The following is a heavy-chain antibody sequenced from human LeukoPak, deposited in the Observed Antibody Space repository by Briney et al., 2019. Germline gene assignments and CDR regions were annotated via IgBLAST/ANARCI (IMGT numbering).Heavy chain of an antibody. J-gene: IGHJ4*02. D-gene: IGHD6-25*01. Sequence: SETLSLTCAVYGGSFSGYYWSWIRQPPGKGLEWIGEINHSGSTNYNPSLKSRVTISVDTSKNQFSLKLRSVTAADTAVYYCARHPQYSSARFDRWGQGALVTVSS. CDR2: INHSGST. V-gene: IGHV4-34*01. CDR1: GGSFSGYY. CDR3: ARHPQYSSARFDR.